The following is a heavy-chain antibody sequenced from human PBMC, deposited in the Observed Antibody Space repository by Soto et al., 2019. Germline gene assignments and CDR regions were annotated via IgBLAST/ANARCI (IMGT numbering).Heavy chain of an antibody. V-gene: IGHV3-33*01. CDR2: IWYDGSNK. D-gene: IGHD3-22*01. CDR3: ARSADSSGYYFSSFDY. J-gene: IGHJ4*02. CDR1: GFTFSTYA. Sequence: QVQLVESGGGVVQPGRSLRLSCAASGFTFSTYAMHWVRQAPGKGLEWVAVIWYDGSNKYHADSVKGRFTISRDKSKNTLYLQMNSLRAEDTAVYYCARSADSSGYYFSSFDYWGQGTLVTVSS.